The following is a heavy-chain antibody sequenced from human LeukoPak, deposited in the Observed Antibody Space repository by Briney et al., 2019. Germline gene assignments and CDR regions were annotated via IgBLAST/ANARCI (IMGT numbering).Heavy chain of an antibody. J-gene: IGHJ6*03. CDR3: ARVSGRTVTTAFFLEGCCYIDV. D-gene: IGHD4-17*01. CDR1: GFTFSSYS. V-gene: IGHV3-21*01. CDR2: ISSSSTYI. Sequence: PGGSLRLSCAASGFTFSSYSMNWVRQAPGKGLEWVSSISSSSTYIYYADSVKGRFTISRDNAKNPLYLQMNSLRAEDTAVYYCARVSGRTVTTAFFLEGCCYIDVWGKGTTVTISS.